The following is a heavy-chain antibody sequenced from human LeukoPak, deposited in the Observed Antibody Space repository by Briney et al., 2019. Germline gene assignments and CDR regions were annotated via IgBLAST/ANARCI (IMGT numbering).Heavy chain of an antibody. V-gene: IGHV1-69*04. CDR3: ARETDIVATIPGLFDY. CDR2: IIPIFGIA. Sequence: SVKVSCKASGGTFSSYAISWVRQAPGQGLEWMGRIIPIFGIANYAQKFQGRVTITADKSMSTAYMELSSLRSEDTAVYYCARETDIVATIPGLFDYWGQGTLVTVSS. J-gene: IGHJ4*02. D-gene: IGHD5-12*01. CDR1: GGTFSSYA.